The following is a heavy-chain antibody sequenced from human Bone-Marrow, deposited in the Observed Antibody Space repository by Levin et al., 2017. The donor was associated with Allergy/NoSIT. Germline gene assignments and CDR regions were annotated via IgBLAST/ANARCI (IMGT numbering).Heavy chain of an antibody. J-gene: IGHJ5*02. CDR2: MSYSGSI. CDR1: GGSINSNNNY. Sequence: ETLSLTCTVSGGSINSNNNYWDWLRQPPGKGLEWIGSMSYSGSIYYNPSLNSRVTISVDTSKNQFSLKLSSVTAADTAIYYCARRQYRSNWNWFDPWGQGTLVTVSS. V-gene: IGHV4-39*01. CDR3: ARRQYRSNWNWFDP. D-gene: IGHD6-13*01.